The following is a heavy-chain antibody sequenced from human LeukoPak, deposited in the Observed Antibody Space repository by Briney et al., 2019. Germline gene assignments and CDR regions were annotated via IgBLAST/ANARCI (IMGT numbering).Heavy chain of an antibody. CDR3: ARPYASGWHTPFPLDS. J-gene: IGHJ4*02. D-gene: IGHD6-19*01. Sequence: GGSLRLSCAASGFTFDRYSMHWVRQVPGKGLEWVAAISNFGSKTFYADSVQGRFTISRDNSNSTVDLQMSSLRPEDTTVYYCARPYASGWHTPFPLDSWGQGTLVTVSS. V-gene: IGHV3-30-3*01. CDR2: ISNFGSKT. CDR1: GFTFDRYS.